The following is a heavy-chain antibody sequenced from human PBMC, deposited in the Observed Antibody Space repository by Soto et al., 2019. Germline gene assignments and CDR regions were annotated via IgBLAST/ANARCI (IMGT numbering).Heavy chain of an antibody. J-gene: IGHJ6*02. CDR3: ARALYSGLYPTQYGMDV. D-gene: IGHD5-12*01. CDR1: GGTFSSYA. CDR2: IIPIFGTA. V-gene: IGHV1-69*13. Sequence: ASVKVSCKASGGTFSSYAISWVRQAPGQGLEWMGGIIPIFGTANYAQKFQGRVTITADESTSTAYMELSSLRSEDTAVYYCARALYSGLYPTQYGMDVWGQGTTVTVSS.